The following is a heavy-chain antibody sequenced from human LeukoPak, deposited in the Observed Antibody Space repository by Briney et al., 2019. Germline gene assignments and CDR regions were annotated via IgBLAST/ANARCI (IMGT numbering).Heavy chain of an antibody. J-gene: IGHJ6*03. D-gene: IGHD2-2*01. CDR2: IYYSGST. V-gene: IGHV4-59*01. Sequence: SETLSLTCTLSGGFMQDCYEDWTRQPPGKGLEWIGYIYYSGSTTYNPSLKSRVTMSVDTAKNQFSLKLRSVTAADTAVYFCARRACCSKSNSCLRPMDVWGKGTTVTVSS. CDR3: ARRACCSKSNSCLRPMDV. CDR1: GGFMQDCY.